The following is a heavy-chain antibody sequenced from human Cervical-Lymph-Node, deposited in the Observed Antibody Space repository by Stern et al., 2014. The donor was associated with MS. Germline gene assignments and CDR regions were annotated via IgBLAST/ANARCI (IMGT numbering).Heavy chain of an antibody. J-gene: IGHJ6*02. CDR3: TRVYWSPYGMDV. Sequence: QVQLVQSGAEVKKPGASVAVSCKTSGYTFTSYAIHWVRQAPGQGLEWVGGIDTGNGRAEFSQQFQGRVTFTRDTPASTVNMELSSLRPEDTAVYFCTRVYWSPYGMDVWGQGTTVIVSS. V-gene: IGHV1-3*04. CDR1: GYTFTSYA. D-gene: IGHD2-8*02. CDR2: IDTGNGRA.